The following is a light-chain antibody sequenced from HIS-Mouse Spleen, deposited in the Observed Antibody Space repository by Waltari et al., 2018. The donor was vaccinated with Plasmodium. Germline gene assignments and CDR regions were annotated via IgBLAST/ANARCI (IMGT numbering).Light chain of an antibody. CDR2: GAS. Sequence: EIVMTQSPATLSVSPGERPTLSCRASQSVSSNLAWYQQTPGQAPRLLIYGASTRATGIPARFSGSGSGTEFTLTISSLQSEDFAVYYCQQYNNWSFTFGPGTKVDIK. CDR3: QQYNNWSFT. CDR1: QSVSSN. J-gene: IGKJ3*01. V-gene: IGKV3-15*01.